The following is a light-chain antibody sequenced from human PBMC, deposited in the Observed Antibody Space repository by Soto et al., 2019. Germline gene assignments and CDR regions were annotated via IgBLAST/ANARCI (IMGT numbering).Light chain of an antibody. Sequence: QSALTQPASVSGSPGQSITISCTGTSSDVGSYNLVSWYQQHPGKAPKLVIFEVSKRPSGVSNRFSGSKSGNTASQTISGLQAEDEADYYYCSYAGRSTHVFGTGTKVTVL. J-gene: IGLJ1*01. CDR3: CSYAGRSTHV. CDR1: SSDVGSYNL. CDR2: EVS. V-gene: IGLV2-23*02.